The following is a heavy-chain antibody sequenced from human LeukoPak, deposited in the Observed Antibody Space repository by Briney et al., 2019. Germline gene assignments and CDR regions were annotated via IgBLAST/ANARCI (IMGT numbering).Heavy chain of an antibody. D-gene: IGHD3-3*01. CDR1: GFTFSSYG. J-gene: IGHJ4*02. CDR3: AKELYDFPDY. V-gene: IGHV3-33*06. CDR2: IWHDGSNK. Sequence: PGGSLRLSCAASGFTFSSYGMHWVRQAPGKGLEWVAVIWHDGSNKYYADSVKGRFTISRDNSKNMLYLQMNSLRAEDTAVYYCAKELYDFPDYWGQGTLVTVSS.